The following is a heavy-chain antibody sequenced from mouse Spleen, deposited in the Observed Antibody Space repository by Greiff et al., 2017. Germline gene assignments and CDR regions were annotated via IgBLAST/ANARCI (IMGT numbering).Heavy chain of an antibody. CDR2: INPNNGGT. CDR1: GYTFTDYN. J-gene: IGHJ3*01. CDR3: ANGIWFAY. V-gene: IGHV1-22*01. D-gene: IGHD1-1*01. Sequence: VQLKESGPELVKPGASVKMSCKASGYTFTDYNMHWVKQSHGKSLEWIGYINPNNGGTSYNQKFKGKATLTVNKSSSTAYMELRSLTSEDSAVYYCANGIWFAYWGQGTLVTVSA.